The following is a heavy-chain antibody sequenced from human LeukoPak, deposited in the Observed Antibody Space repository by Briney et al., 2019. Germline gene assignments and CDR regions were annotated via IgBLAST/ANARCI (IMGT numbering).Heavy chain of an antibody. J-gene: IGHJ4*02. CDR3: ANAVLGYFDY. D-gene: IGHD2-8*01. CDR2: IGGTGVRT. V-gene: IGHV3-23*01. Sequence: PGGSLRLSCASSGFTFSSYAMSWVRQAPGKGLEWVSTIGGTGVRTYYADSVKGRFTISRDNSKNTLYLQMNSLRAEDTAVYYCANAVLGYFDYWGQGTLVTVSS. CDR1: GFTFSSYA.